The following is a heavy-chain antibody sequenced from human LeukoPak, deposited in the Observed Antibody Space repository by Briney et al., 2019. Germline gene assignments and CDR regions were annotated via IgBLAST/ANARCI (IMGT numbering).Heavy chain of an antibody. CDR1: EFTVSSNY. Sequence: GGSLRLSCAASEFTVSSNYMSWARQAPGKGLEWVSVIYSGGSTYYADSVKGRFTISRDNSKNTLYLQMNSLRAEDTAVYYCSSTSCPMCGMDVWGQGTTVTVSS. CDR2: IYSGGST. J-gene: IGHJ6*02. D-gene: IGHD2-2*01. CDR3: SSTSCPMCGMDV. V-gene: IGHV3-66*02.